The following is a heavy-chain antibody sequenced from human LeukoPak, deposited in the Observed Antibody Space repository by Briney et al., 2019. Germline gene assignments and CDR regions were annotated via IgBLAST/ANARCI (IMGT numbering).Heavy chain of an antibody. CDR1: GFIFNKHA. J-gene: IGHJ6*02. Sequence: GGSLRLSCAASGFIFNKHAMSWVRQAPGKGLEWVSGLSGSGGSTDYADSVKGRFTVSRDNSKNTLFLQMNSLRAEDTAIYYCARGGGLDVWGQGATVTVSS. V-gene: IGHV3-23*01. CDR2: LSGSGGST. D-gene: IGHD3-16*01. CDR3: ARGGGLDV.